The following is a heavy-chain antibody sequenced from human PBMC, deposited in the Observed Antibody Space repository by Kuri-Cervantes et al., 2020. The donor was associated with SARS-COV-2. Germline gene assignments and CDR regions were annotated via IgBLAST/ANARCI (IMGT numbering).Heavy chain of an antibody. CDR1: GYTFTSYG. D-gene: IGHD3-3*01. CDR2: IYPGDSDT. CDR3: ARSRGGYYDFWSGYSHNWFDP. Sequence: KVSCKASGYTFTSYGISWVRQMPGKGLEWMGIIYPGDSDTRYSPSFQGQVTISADKSISTAYLQWSSLKASDTAMYYCARSRGGYYDFWSGYSHNWFDPWGQGTLVTVSS. J-gene: IGHJ5*02. V-gene: IGHV5-51*01.